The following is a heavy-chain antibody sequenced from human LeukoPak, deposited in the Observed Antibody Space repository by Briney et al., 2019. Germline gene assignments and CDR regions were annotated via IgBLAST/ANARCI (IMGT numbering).Heavy chain of an antibody. CDR2: MSPNSGDT. D-gene: IGHD7-27*01. V-gene: IGHV1-8*01. J-gene: IGHJ4*02. CDR1: GYTYTSYD. CDR3: ARGPPNWGYDY. Sequence: ASAKVSCKASGYTYTSYDFYWVRQAAGQRPEWMGWMSPNSGDTGYAQKFHGRVTMTRNTSISTAYMELSSLRSDDTAVYYCARGPPNWGYDYWGPGTLVTVSS.